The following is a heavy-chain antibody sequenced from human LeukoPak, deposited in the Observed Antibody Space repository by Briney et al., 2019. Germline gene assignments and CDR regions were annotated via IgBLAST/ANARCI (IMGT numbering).Heavy chain of an antibody. Sequence: SVKVSCKASGYTFTSYGISWVRQAPGQGLEWMGGIIPIFGTANYAQKFQGRVTITADKSTSTAYMELSSLRSEDTAVYYCGMTYDFWSGSSYYYYMDVWGKGTTVTVSS. CDR2: IIPIFGTA. V-gene: IGHV1-69*06. CDR3: GMTYDFWSGSSYYYYMDV. J-gene: IGHJ6*03. D-gene: IGHD3-3*01. CDR1: GYTFTSYG.